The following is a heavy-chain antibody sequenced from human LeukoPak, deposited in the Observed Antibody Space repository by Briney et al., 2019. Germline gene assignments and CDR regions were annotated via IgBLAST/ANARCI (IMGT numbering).Heavy chain of an antibody. D-gene: IGHD3-16*02. CDR2: INPKTGDT. CDR1: GYTFTGDY. V-gene: IGHV1-2*06. Sequence: GASVKVSCKASGYTFTGDYMHSVRQAPGQGLEWMGRINPKTGDTNYAQKFQGRVAMTRDTSINTAYMEMSRLRYDDTALYYCATGVFEEGNDWFDPWGQGTLVSVSS. J-gene: IGHJ5*02. CDR3: ATGVFEEGNDWFDP.